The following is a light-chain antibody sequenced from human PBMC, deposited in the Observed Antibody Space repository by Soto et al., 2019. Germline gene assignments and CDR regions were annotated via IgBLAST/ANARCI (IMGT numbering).Light chain of an antibody. Sequence: DIVMTQSPDSLAVSLGERATINCKSSQSVLYSSNNKNYLAWYQQKPGQPPKLLIYWASTRESGVPDRFSGSGSGTDFTLTISSLQAEDVAVYYCQQHYSTPPGTFGQGTKLEIK. CDR2: WAS. CDR3: QQHYSTPPGT. J-gene: IGKJ2*01. CDR1: QSVLYSSNNKNY. V-gene: IGKV4-1*01.